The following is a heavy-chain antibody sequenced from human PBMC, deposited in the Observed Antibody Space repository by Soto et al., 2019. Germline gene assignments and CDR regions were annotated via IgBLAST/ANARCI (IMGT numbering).Heavy chain of an antibody. CDR1: GFTFSSYG. CDR3: AKDLMLASGWPYYYYYGMDV. V-gene: IGHV3-30*18. CDR2: ISYDGSNK. D-gene: IGHD6-19*01. J-gene: IGHJ6*02. Sequence: GSLRLSCAASGFTFSSYGMHWVRQAPGKGLEWVAVISYDGSNKYYADSVKGRFTISRDNSKNTLYLQMNSLRAEDTAVYYCAKDLMLASGWPYYYYYGMDVWGQGTTVTV.